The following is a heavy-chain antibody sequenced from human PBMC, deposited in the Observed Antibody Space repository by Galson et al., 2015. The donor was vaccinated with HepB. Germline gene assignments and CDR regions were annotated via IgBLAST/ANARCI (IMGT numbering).Heavy chain of an antibody. J-gene: IGHJ4*02. CDR2: VWFDGSKE. D-gene: IGHD1-14*01. V-gene: IGHV3-33*01. CDR3: ARYNGGSALDY. CDR1: GFTFSNYG. Sequence: SLRLSCAASGFTFSNYGMHWVRQAPGKGLEWMAVVWFDGSKESYAGSVKGRLTISRDNFKNTLYLQMNSLSAEDTAVYYCARYNGGSALDYWGQGTLVTVSS.